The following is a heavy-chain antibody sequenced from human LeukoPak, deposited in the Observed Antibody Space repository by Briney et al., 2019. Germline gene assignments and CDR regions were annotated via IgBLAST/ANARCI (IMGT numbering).Heavy chain of an antibody. V-gene: IGHV6-1*01. CDR3: ARDALEYSSGWYWFDP. D-gene: IGHD6-19*01. CDR1: GDSVSSNSAA. Sequence: SQTLSLTCAISGDSVSSNSAAWNWIRQSPSRGLEWLGRTYYRSKWYNDYAVSVKSRITINPDTSKSQFSLQLNSVTPEDTAVYYCARDALEYSSGWYWFDPWGQGTLVTVSS. CDR2: TYYRSKWYN. J-gene: IGHJ5*02.